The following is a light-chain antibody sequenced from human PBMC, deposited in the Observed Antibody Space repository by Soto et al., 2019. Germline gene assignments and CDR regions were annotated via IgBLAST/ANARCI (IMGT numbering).Light chain of an antibody. CDR2: DVS. V-gene: IGLV2-14*01. CDR3: SSYTRSSTLGV. Sequence: QSVLTQPASVSGSPGQSITISCTGTSSDVGGYNYDSWYQQHPGKAPKLMIYDVSNRPSGVSNRFSGSKSGNTASLTISGLQAEDEADYYCSSYTRSSTLGVFGTGTKVTVL. CDR1: SSDVGGYNY. J-gene: IGLJ1*01.